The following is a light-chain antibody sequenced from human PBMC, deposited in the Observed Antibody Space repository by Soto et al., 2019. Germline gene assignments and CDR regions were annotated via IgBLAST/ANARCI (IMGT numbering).Light chain of an antibody. J-gene: IGKJ4*01. CDR3: QQRSVWPLT. Sequence: EIVLTQFPATLSLSPGDGATLSCRASQSVSSYLAWYQQKRGQAPRLLIYDSSNRATGIPARFSGSGSGTDFSLIISSPEPEDFAVYYCQQRSVWPLTFGGGTRVEIK. CDR2: DSS. CDR1: QSVSSY. V-gene: IGKV3-11*01.